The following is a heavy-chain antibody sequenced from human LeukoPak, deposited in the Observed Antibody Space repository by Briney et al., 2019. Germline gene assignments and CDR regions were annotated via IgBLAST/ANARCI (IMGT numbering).Heavy chain of an antibody. D-gene: IGHD1-7*01. V-gene: IGHV4-59*02. J-gene: IGHJ3*02. Sequence: SETLSLTCTVSGGSVSSYYWSWIRQPPGKGLEWIGYIYYSGSTNYNPSLKSRVTISVDTSKNQFSLKLSSVTAADTAVYYCARLITGTTTAFDIWGQGTMVTVSS. CDR3: ARLITGTTTAFDI. CDR2: IYYSGST. CDR1: GGSVSSYY.